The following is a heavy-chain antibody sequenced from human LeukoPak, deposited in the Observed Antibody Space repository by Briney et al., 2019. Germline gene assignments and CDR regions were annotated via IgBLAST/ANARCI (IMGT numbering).Heavy chain of an antibody. CDR1: GVSVSSASYY. V-gene: IGHV4-39*01. CDR2: IYYSGST. CDR3: ARHVGRYVSIGEAQHFDY. Sequence: SETLSLTCTVSGVSVSSASYYWGWIRQPPGKGLEWIGSIYYSGSTYYNPSLKSRVTISVDTSKNQFSLKLSSVTAADTAVYYCARHVGRYVSIGEAQHFDYWGQGTLVTVSS. J-gene: IGHJ4*02. D-gene: IGHD3-10*01.